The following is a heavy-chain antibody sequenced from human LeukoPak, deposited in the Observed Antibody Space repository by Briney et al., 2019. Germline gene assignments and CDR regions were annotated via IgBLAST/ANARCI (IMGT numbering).Heavy chain of an antibody. Sequence: SETLSLTCAVYGGSFSGYYWSWIRQPPGKGLEWIGEINHSGSTNYNPSLKSRVTISVDTSKNQFSLKLSSVTAADTAVYYCAMWTSGWLASDYWGQATLVTVSS. CDR3: AMWTSGWLASDY. CDR2: INHSGST. J-gene: IGHJ4*02. V-gene: IGHV4-34*01. D-gene: IGHD6-19*01. CDR1: GGSFSGYY.